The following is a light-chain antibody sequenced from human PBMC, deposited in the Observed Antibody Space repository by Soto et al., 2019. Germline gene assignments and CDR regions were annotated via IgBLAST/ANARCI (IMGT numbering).Light chain of an antibody. V-gene: IGKV1-33*01. CDR2: DVT. Sequence: DIQMTQSPSSLSASVGDRVTITCQASQDIDKYLNWYQQKPGKAPKLLIDDVTNLKTGVPSRFSESGSGTHFTFTIASLQPEDIATYYCQQYYDLPITFGQGTRLEIK. CDR3: QQYYDLPIT. CDR1: QDIDKY. J-gene: IGKJ5*01.